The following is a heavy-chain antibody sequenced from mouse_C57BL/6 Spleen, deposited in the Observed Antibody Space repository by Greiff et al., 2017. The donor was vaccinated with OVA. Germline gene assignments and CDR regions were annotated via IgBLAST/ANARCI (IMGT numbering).Heavy chain of an antibody. Sequence: VQLQQSGAELVKPGASVKISCKASGYAFSSYWMNWVKQRPGKGLEWIGQIYPGDGDTNYNGKFKGKATLTADKSSSTAYMQLSSLTSEDSAVYFCASPYYSNAMDYWGQGTSVTVSS. CDR2: IYPGDGDT. CDR1: GYAFSSYW. D-gene: IGHD2-5*01. CDR3: ASPYYSNAMDY. V-gene: IGHV1-80*01. J-gene: IGHJ4*01.